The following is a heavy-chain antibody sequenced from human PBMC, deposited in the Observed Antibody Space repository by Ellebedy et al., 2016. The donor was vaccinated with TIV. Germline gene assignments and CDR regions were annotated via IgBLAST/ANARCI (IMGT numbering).Heavy chain of an antibody. D-gene: IGHD3-10*01. CDR1: GGSFTDYH. CDR2: INHSGST. Sequence: SETLSLTXAVYGGSFTDYHWSWIRQPPGKGLEWIGEINHSGSTNYNPSLKSRVIISVDTPKNQFSLKLSSVTAADTAVYFCARRGYGSGTYKWFDPWGQGTLVTVSS. V-gene: IGHV4-34*01. J-gene: IGHJ5*02. CDR3: ARRGYGSGTYKWFDP.